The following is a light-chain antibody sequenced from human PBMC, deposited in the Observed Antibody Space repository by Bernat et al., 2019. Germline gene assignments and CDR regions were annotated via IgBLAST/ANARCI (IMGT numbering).Light chain of an antibody. J-gene: IGKJ5*01. CDR1: QSISDW. V-gene: IGKV1-5*03. Sequence: DIQMTQSPSTLSASVGDRVTITCRASQSISDWLAWYQQKPGKAPKLLIYKASNLESGVPSRFSGSGSVTEFTLTISSLQPDDYETYYCQQCNSYITFGQGTRLAI. CDR3: QQCNSYIT. CDR2: KAS.